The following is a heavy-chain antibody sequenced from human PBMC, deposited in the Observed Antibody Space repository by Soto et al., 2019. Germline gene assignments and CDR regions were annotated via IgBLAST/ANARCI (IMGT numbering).Heavy chain of an antibody. J-gene: IGHJ6*02. Sequence: GASVKVSCKDSGYTFTSYGISWVRQAPGQGLERMGWISAYNGNTNYAQKLQGRVTMTTDTSTSTAYMELRSLRSDDTAVYYCARNYYDSSGYYVRYYYGMDVWGQGTTVTVSS. CDR1: GYTFTSYG. CDR2: ISAYNGNT. CDR3: ARNYYDSSGYYVRYYYGMDV. D-gene: IGHD3-22*01. V-gene: IGHV1-18*01.